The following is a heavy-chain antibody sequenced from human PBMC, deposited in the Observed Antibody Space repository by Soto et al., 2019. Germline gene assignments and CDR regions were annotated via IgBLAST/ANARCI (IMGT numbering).Heavy chain of an antibody. CDR2: ISGSDGTT. CDR1: GFIFSDYA. V-gene: IGHV3-23*01. CDR3: AKVIGGSESYWGGSHYYYALDV. J-gene: IGHJ6*02. Sequence: EVQLLESGGGLTQPGGSLRLSCAASGFIFSDYAMYWVRQAPGKGLEWVSVISGSDGTTYYADSVRGRFTMSRDNSRNTIYLQMMSLRAEDTAVYYCAKVIGGSESYWGGSHYYYALDVWGQGTTVTDSS. D-gene: IGHD3-10*01.